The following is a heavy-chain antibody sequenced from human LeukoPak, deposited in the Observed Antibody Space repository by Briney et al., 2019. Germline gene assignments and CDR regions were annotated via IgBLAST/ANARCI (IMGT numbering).Heavy chain of an antibody. CDR1: GFTFSSYG. CDR2: ISYDGSNK. D-gene: IGHD3-10*01. J-gene: IGHJ3*02. Sequence: GRSLRLSCAASGFTFSSYGMHWVRQAPGKGLEWVAVISYDGSNKYYADSVKGRFTISRDNSKITLDLQMNSLRAEDTAVYYCAKDQTITMVRGVFPRDAFDIWGQGTMVTVSS. V-gene: IGHV3-30*18. CDR3: AKDQTITMVRGVFPRDAFDI.